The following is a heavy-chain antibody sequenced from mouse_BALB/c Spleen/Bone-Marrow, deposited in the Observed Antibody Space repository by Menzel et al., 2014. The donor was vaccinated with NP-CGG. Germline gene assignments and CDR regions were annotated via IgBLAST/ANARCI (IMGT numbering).Heavy chain of an antibody. CDR2: IWSDGST. CDR3: ATNYYGSSYAMDY. CDR1: GFSLTSYG. Sequence: QVQLQQSGPDLVAPSQSLSITCTVSGFSLTSYGVHWVRQPPGKGLEWLVVIWSDGSTTYNSALKSRLSISKGNSKSQVFLKMNSLQTDDTAMYYCATNYYGSSYAMDYWGQGTSVTVSS. V-gene: IGHV2-6-2*01. J-gene: IGHJ4*01. D-gene: IGHD1-1*01.